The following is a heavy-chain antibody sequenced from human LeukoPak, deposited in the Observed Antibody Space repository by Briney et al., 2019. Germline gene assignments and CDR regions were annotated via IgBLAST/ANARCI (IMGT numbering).Heavy chain of an antibody. CDR3: ARDPVMTTVTIGTYYFDY. Sequence: GGSLRLSCAASGFTFSSYGMHWVRQAPGKGLEWVAVIWYDGSNTYYADSVKGRFTISRDNSKNTLYLQMNSLRAEDTAVYYCARDPVMTTVTIGTYYFDYWGQGTLVTVSS. CDR2: IWYDGSNT. CDR1: GFTFSSYG. V-gene: IGHV3-33*01. J-gene: IGHJ4*02. D-gene: IGHD4-17*01.